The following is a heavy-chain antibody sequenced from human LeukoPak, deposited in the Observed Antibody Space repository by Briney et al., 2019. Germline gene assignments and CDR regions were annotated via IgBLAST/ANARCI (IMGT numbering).Heavy chain of an antibody. CDR2: IRYDGSNK. CDR1: GFTFTSYG. V-gene: IGHV3-30*02. D-gene: IGHD3-22*01. Sequence: GGSLRLSCAASGFTFTSYGMHWVRQAPGKGLEWVAFIRYDGSNKYYADSVKGRFTISRDNSKNTLYLQMNSLRAEDTAVYYCARDPGDYYDSSGYTDYWGQGTLVTVSS. CDR3: ARDPGDYYDSSGYTDY. J-gene: IGHJ4*02.